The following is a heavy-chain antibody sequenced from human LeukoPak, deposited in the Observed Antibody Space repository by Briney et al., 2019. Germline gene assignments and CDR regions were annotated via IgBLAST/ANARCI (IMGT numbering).Heavy chain of an antibody. CDR3: AKPTRGSGSFLIDF. CDR2: IWNDGSDK. CDR1: GFTFSSYG. D-gene: IGHD1-26*01. Sequence: GGSLRLSCAASGFTFSSYGMHWARQAPGKGLEWVAVIWNDGSDKYYADSVKGRFTISRDNSKNTLYLQMNSPRAEDTAVYYCAKPTRGSGSFLIDFWGQGTLVTVSS. V-gene: IGHV3-33*06. J-gene: IGHJ4*02.